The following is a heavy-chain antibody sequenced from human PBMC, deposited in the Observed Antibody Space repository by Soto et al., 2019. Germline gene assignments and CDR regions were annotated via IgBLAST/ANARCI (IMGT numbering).Heavy chain of an antibody. V-gene: IGHV3-11*01. CDR2: ISGNGEII. Sequence: GGSLRLSCAASGFTFSDYYIHWIRRAPGKGLEWISYISGNGEIIQYAASARGRFTISRDHAENSVYLEMDSLRAEDTALYYCARDVDADSGTDFVYWGRGTLVPVAS. CDR1: GFTFSDYY. J-gene: IGHJ4*02. CDR3: ARDVDADSGTDFVY. D-gene: IGHD4-17*01.